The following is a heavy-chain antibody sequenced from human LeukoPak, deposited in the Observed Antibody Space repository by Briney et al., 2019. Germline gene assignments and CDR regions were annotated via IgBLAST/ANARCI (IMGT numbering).Heavy chain of an antibody. CDR3: AKARGGYDSYFDY. V-gene: IGHV3-23*01. CDR1: GFTFSSYG. J-gene: IGHJ4*02. CDR2: ISGSGGST. Sequence: GGSLRLSCAASGFTFSSYGMSWVRQAPGKGLEWVSAISGSGGSTYYADSVKGRFTISRDNSKNTLYLQMNSLRAEDTAVYYCAKARGGYDSYFDYWGQGTLVTVSS. D-gene: IGHD5-12*01.